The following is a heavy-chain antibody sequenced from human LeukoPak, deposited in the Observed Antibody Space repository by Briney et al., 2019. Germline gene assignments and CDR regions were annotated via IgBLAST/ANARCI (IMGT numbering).Heavy chain of an antibody. D-gene: IGHD6-19*01. J-gene: IGHJ4*02. CDR3: ARHDPLSHSSGWYGGAYYFDY. Sequence: GASVKVSCKASGYTFTSYGISWVRQAPGQGLEWMGWISAYNGNTNYAQKLQGRVTMTTDTATSSVYMELRNLRSDDTAVYYCARHDPLSHSSGWYGGAYYFDYWGQGTLVTVSS. CDR2: ISAYNGNT. CDR1: GYTFTSYG. V-gene: IGHV1-18*01.